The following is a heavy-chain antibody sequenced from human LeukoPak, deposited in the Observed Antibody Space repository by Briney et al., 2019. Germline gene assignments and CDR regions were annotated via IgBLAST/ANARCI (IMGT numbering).Heavy chain of an antibody. J-gene: IGHJ4*02. CDR1: GYTFIDYY. V-gene: IGHV1-2*02. Sequence: SVNLSRTTSGYTFIDYYMHWVRQAPGQGLEWIGWISPKSGATDYAQQFQGSVTVAWDTSRTTANMQVSSQGYHDTGGDFCAIGEHSWDRSGREFEYWGQGTLVTVSS. CDR3: AIGEHSWDRSGREFEY. CDR2: ISPKSGAT. D-gene: IGHD3-22*01.